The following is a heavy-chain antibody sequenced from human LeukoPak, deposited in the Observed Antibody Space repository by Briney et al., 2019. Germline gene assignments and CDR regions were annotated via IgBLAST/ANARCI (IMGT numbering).Heavy chain of an antibody. Sequence: GGSLRLSCAASGFTFNSYNMNWVRQAAGKGLEWVSYISSDSSTIFYADSVKGRFTISRDNVKNSLFLQLNSLRDEDTAVYYCARVRAGYCTSTSCYTGMDVWGQGTTVTVSS. CDR2: ISSDSSTI. CDR3: ARVRAGYCTSTSCYTGMDV. V-gene: IGHV3-48*02. D-gene: IGHD2-2*01. J-gene: IGHJ6*02. CDR1: GFTFNSYN.